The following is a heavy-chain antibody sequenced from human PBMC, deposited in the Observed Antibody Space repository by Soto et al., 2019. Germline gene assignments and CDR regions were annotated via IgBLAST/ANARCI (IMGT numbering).Heavy chain of an antibody. J-gene: IGHJ6*02. Sequence: EVQLVESGGGLVKPGGSLRLSCAAPGFTFSSYSMNWVRQAPGKGLEWVSSISSSSSYIYYADSVKGRFTISRDNAKNSLYLQMNSLRAEDTAVYYCARDGDGYPQSDYGMDVWGQGTTVTVSS. CDR2: ISSSSSYI. CDR1: GFTFSSYS. D-gene: IGHD5-12*01. V-gene: IGHV3-21*01. CDR3: ARDGDGYPQSDYGMDV.